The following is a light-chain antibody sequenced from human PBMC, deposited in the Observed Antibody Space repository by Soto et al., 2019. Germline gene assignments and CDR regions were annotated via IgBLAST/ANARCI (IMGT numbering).Light chain of an antibody. CDR3: QQYGSSRWT. Sequence: EIVLTQSPGTQSLSPGERATLSCRASQSVSSSYLAWYQQKPGQAPRLLIYGASTRATGIPDRFSGSGSGTDFTLTISTLEPEDFAVYYCQQYGSSRWTFGQGTKVEFK. CDR2: GAS. J-gene: IGKJ1*01. CDR1: QSVSSSY. V-gene: IGKV3-20*01.